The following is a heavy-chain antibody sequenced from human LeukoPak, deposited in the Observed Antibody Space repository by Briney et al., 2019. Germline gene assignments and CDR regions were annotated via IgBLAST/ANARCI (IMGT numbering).Heavy chain of an antibody. CDR3: AKKHCSGACYPAVFNS. V-gene: IGHV3-30*18. J-gene: IGHJ4*02. Sequence: GGSLRLSCEASGFTFSTYGMHWVRQAPGKGLEWVAVISYDGNTKYYADSVKGRFTISRDNSKNTLYLQMNSLRADDTALYYCAKKHCSGACYPAVFNSWGQGTLVTVSS. D-gene: IGHD2-21*02. CDR1: GFTFSTYG. CDR2: ISYDGNTK.